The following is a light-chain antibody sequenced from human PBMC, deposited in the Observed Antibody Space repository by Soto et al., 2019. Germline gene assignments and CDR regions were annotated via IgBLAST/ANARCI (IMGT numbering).Light chain of an antibody. Sequence: QSALTQPASVSGSPGQSITISCTGNSSNLGAGYDVHWYQQLPGAVPKLVIFGNRNRPSGVPERFSGSKSGTSASLAITGLQAEDEADYYCQAYDYSLTASVFGGGTQLTVL. J-gene: IGLJ3*02. CDR1: SSNLGAGYD. V-gene: IGLV1-40*01. CDR2: GNR. CDR3: QAYDYSLTASV.